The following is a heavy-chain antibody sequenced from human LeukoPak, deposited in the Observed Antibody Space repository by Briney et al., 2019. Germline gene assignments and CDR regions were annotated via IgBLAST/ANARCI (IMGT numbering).Heavy chain of an antibody. D-gene: IGHD3-9*01. V-gene: IGHV3-30*02. Sequence: GGSLRLSCAASGFTFSNFGMRWVRQAPGKGLEWVALIRHDGNNKYYGDSVKGRFTISRDNSKNILFVQMSSLRPEDTAVYFCAKDGHDILTGYQNHYYMDVWGKGTTVTVSS. CDR3: AKDGHDILTGYQNHYYMDV. J-gene: IGHJ6*03. CDR1: GFTFSNFG. CDR2: IRHDGNNK.